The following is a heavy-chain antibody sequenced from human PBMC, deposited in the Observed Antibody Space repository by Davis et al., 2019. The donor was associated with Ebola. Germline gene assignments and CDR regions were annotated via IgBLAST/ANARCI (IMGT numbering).Heavy chain of an antibody. J-gene: IGHJ4*02. CDR2: TLHSGST. CDR3: ARAVVVMTASGAKYYFDY. CDR1: GDSISSFY. D-gene: IGHD2-21*02. Sequence: SETLSLTCTVSGDSISSFYWSWIRQPPGRRLEWIGYTLHSGSTHNNPSLKSRVTIPLDTSKNQFSLKLTYVTAADTAVYYCARAVVVMTASGAKYYFDYWGQGTLVTVSS. V-gene: IGHV4-59*01.